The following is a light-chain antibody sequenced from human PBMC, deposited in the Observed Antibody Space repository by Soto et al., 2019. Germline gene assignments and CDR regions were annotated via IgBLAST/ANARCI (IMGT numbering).Light chain of an antibody. CDR3: CSYAGSYTVV. Sequence: QSALTQPRSVSGSPGQSVTISCTGTSSDVGGYDYVSWHQQHPGKAPKLIIYDVNKRPSGVPDRFSGSKSGNTASLTISGLEAEDEGDYYCCSYAGSYTVVFGGGTKLTVL. CDR2: DVN. CDR1: SSDVGGYDY. V-gene: IGLV2-11*01. J-gene: IGLJ2*01.